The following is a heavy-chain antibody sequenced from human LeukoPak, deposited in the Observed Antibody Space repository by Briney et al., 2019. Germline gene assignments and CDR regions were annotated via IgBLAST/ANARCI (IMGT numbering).Heavy chain of an antibody. Sequence: GGSLRLSCTASGFTFGDYAMSWFRQAPGKGLEWVGFIRSKAYGGTTEYAASVKGRFTISRDDSKSIAYLQVNSLKTEDTAVYYCTRLYYDYVWGSYRYYDYWGQGTLVTVSS. CDR1: GFTFGDYA. CDR3: TRLYYDYVWGSYRYYDY. V-gene: IGHV3-49*03. D-gene: IGHD3-16*02. J-gene: IGHJ4*02. CDR2: IRSKAYGGTT.